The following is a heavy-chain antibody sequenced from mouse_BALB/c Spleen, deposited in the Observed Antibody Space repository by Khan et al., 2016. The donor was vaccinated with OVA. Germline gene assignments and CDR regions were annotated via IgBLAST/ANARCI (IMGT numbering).Heavy chain of an antibody. CDR3: ARGGYGTLAY. CDR2: INPGSGNT. CDR1: GYAFTDYL. Sequence: QVQLQQSGAELVRPGTSVKVSCKASGYAFTDYLIEWVKQRPGQGLEWIGVINPGSGNTNYNEKFKGKATLTADKSSRPAYMQLSSLTSDDSAVYLCARGGYGTLAYWGQGTPVTVS. J-gene: IGHJ3*01. V-gene: IGHV1-54*01. D-gene: IGHD2-1*01.